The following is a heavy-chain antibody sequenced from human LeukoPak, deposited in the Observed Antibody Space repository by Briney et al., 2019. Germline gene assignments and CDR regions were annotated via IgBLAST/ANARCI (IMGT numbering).Heavy chain of an antibody. Sequence: GRSLRLSCAASGFTFSSYVMHWVRQAPGKGLEWVAFIRYDGSNKYYADSVKGRFTISRDNSKNRLYLQMNSLTAEDTAVYYCAQDPCDHSYGWSWRYFDYWGQGTLVTVSS. V-gene: IGHV3-30*02. CDR1: GFTFSSYV. CDR3: AQDPCDHSYGWSWRYFDY. D-gene: IGHD5-18*01. CDR2: IRYDGSNK. J-gene: IGHJ4*02.